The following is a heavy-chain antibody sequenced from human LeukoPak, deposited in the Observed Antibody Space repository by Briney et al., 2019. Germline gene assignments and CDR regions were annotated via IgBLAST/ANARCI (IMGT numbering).Heavy chain of an antibody. CDR2: IYYSGST. CDR3: ARGRRLPEYDYVWGSYRYTLDY. J-gene: IGHJ4*02. CDR1: GDSISSRTYC. V-gene: IGHV4-39*01. D-gene: IGHD3-16*02. Sequence: SETLSLTCTVSGDSISSRTYCWGWIRQPPGKGLEWIGSIYYSGSTYYNPSLKSRVTISVDTSKNQFSLKLSSVTAADTAVYYCARGRRLPEYDYVWGSYRYTLDYWGQGTLVTVSS.